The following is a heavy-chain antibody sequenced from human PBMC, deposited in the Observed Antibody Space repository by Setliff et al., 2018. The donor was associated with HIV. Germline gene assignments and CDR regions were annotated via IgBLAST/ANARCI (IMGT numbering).Heavy chain of an antibody. Sequence: PSETLSLTCTVSGASISSGSYYWSWIRQPAGKGLEWIGRIYTSGSTNYNPSLKSRVTISIDTSKNQFSLRLSSVTAADTAVYYCARQVSGWDAFDIWGRGTVVTVSS. CDR1: GASISSGSYY. CDR2: IYTSGST. CDR3: ARQVSGWDAFDI. D-gene: IGHD3-10*01. V-gene: IGHV4-61*02. J-gene: IGHJ3*02.